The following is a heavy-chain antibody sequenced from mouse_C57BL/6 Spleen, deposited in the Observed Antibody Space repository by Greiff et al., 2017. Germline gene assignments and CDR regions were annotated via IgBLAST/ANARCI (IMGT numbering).Heavy chain of an antibody. V-gene: IGHV1-50*01. Sequence: QVQLQQSGAELVKPGASVKLSCKASGYTFTSYWMQWVKQRPGQGLEWIGEIDPSDSYTNYNQKFKGKATLTVDTSSSTAYMQLSSLTSEDSAVYYCARDTSGYVAWFAYWGQGTLVTVSA. J-gene: IGHJ3*01. CDR1: GYTFTSYW. CDR2: IDPSDSYT. CDR3: ARDTSGYVAWFAY. D-gene: IGHD3-2*02.